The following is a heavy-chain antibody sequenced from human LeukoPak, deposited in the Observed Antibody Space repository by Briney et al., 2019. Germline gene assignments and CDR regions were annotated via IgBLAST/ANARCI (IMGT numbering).Heavy chain of an antibody. Sequence: ASVKVSCKASGYTLTSYAMHWVRHAPGQRLEWMGWIHAGTGNTKYSQKFQGRVTITRDTSANTVYMELSRLRPEDTAVYYCARDITIGTTRFDPWGQGTLVTVSP. CDR3: ARDITIGTTRFDP. CDR1: GYTLTSYA. V-gene: IGHV1-3*01. CDR2: IHAGTGNT. D-gene: IGHD1-1*01. J-gene: IGHJ5*02.